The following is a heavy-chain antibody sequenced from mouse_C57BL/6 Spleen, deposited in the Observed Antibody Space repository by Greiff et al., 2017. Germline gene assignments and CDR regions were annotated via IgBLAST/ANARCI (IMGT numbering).Heavy chain of an antibody. CDR3: ARFYGYYFDY. D-gene: IGHD2-2*01. J-gene: IGHJ2*01. CDR1: GYTFTSYW. V-gene: IGHV1-52*01. Sequence: VQLQQPGAELVRPGSSVKLSCKASGYTFTSYWMHWVKQRPIQGLEWIGNIDPSDSDTHYNQKFKDKATLTVDKSSSTAYMQLSSLTSEDSAVYYCARFYGYYFDYWGQGTTLTVSS. CDR2: IDPSDSDT.